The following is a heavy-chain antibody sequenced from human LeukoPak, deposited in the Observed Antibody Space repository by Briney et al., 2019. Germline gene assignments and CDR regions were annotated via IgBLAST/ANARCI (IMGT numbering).Heavy chain of an antibody. V-gene: IGHV3-48*03. CDR1: GFTFSSYE. CDR3: ARDKFWRYSYGCAFDT. CDR2: ISSSGSTI. D-gene: IGHD5-18*01. Sequence: GGSLRLSCAASGFTFSSYEMNWVRQAPGKGLEWVSYISSSGSTIYYADSVKGRFTISRDNAKNSLYLQMNSLRAEDTAVYYCARDKFWRYSYGCAFDTWGQGTMVTVSS. J-gene: IGHJ3*02.